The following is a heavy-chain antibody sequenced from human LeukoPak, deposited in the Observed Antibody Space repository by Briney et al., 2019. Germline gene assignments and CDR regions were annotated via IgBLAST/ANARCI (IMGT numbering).Heavy chain of an antibody. CDR2: IIPIFGTA. CDR1: GGTFSSYA. V-gene: IGHV1-69*13. Sequence: SVKVSCKAPGGTFSSYAISWVRQAPGQGLEWMGGIIPIFGTANYAQKFQGRVTITADESTSTAYMELSSLRSEDTAVYYCARVFYYGSGSYKGAFDIWGQGTMVTVSS. J-gene: IGHJ3*02. CDR3: ARVFYYGSGSYKGAFDI. D-gene: IGHD3-10*01.